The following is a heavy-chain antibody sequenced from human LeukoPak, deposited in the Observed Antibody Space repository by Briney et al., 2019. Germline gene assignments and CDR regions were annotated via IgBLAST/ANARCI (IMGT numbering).Heavy chain of an antibody. J-gene: IGHJ4*02. CDR1: DGSINSSSFY. Sequence: PSETLSLTCTVSDGSINSSSFYWGWIRQPPGKGLEWIGTMFHSGSTYSSPSLRSRVTMYVDTSKNQFSLKLTSVTAADTAVYYCARAPHFFDTSGSRYYFDYWGQGALVTVSS. D-gene: IGHD3-22*01. V-gene: IGHV4-39*02. CDR3: ARAPHFFDTSGSRYYFDY. CDR2: MFHSGST.